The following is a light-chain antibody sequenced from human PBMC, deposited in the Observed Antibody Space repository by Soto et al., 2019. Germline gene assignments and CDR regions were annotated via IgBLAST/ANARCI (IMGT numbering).Light chain of an antibody. Sequence: EVVLTQSPATLSLSPGESATLSCRASQSVSVNFAWYQQKPGQAPRPLIYSASDRAPGIPARFSGRGSGTYFTLTISSLEPEDFAVYYCQERNRWPRGTFGGGTKVDI. CDR3: QERNRWPRGT. CDR2: SAS. CDR1: QSVSVN. V-gene: IGKV3-11*01. J-gene: IGKJ4*01.